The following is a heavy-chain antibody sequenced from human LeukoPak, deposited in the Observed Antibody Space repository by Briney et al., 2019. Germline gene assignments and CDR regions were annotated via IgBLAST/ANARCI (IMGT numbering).Heavy chain of an antibody. V-gene: IGHV3-23*01. J-gene: IGHJ4*02. CDR3: AKDPDDFWSGYDF. Sequence: GGSLRLSCAASVFTFSSYAMSGVRQAPGKGLEGVSAISCSGGSTFYADAVKRRFTISRDNSKSKLYLRMNSLRAEDTAVYSCAKDPDDFWSGYDFWGQGAPVTVSS. CDR2: ISCSGGST. D-gene: IGHD3-3*01. CDR1: VFTFSSYA.